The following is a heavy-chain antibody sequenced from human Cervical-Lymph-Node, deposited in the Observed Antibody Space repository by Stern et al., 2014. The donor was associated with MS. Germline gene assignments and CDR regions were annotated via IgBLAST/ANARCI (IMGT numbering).Heavy chain of an antibody. CDR3: ARDLADYRYYFDS. CDR2: MNPATGAP. D-gene: IGHD4-11*01. J-gene: IGHJ4*02. V-gene: IGHV1-2*02. CDR1: GYTFTDYY. Sequence: QVQLVQSGTDVKKPGASAKVSCEASGYTFTDYYMHCVRQAPGQGLEWLGGMNPATGAPPYAKNFQGRFTMTRDTSITTAYMILSRLSSDDTAVYYCARDLADYRYYFDSWGPGTLVTVSS.